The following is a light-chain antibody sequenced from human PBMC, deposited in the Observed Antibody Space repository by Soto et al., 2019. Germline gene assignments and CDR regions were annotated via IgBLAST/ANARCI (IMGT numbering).Light chain of an antibody. CDR1: QSVSNNY. CDR2: GAS. V-gene: IGKV3-20*01. J-gene: IGKJ1*01. Sequence: EIVLTQSPATVSLSPVERATLSFMASQSVSNNYLAWYQQKPGQAPRLLIYGASNRATGIPDRFSGSGSGTDFTLTISRLETEDFAVYYCQQYGSSGTFGQGTKVDNK. CDR3: QQYGSSGT.